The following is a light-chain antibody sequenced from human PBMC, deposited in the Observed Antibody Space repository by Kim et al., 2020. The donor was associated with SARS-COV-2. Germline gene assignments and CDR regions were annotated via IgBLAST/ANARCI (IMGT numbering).Light chain of an antibody. Sequence: VRLTCTLTSGHRDSAIAWHQQRTEEGRRYLMKVNSGGNHIKGDGAPHRFSGSSSGAVRSLTISNLQSEDEDDYYCQTWGDGFRVFGGGTKVTVL. CDR3: QTWGDGFRV. J-gene: IGLJ3*02. CDR2: VNSGGNH. CDR1: SGHRDSA. V-gene: IGLV4-69*01.